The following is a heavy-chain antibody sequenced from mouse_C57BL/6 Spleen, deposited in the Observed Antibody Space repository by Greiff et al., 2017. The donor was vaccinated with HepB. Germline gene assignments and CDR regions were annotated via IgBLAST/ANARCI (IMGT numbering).Heavy chain of an antibody. CDR3: ARCPYYDGYYFDY. D-gene: IGHD1-1*01. V-gene: IGHV1-81*01. J-gene: IGHJ2*01. CDR1: GYTFTSYG. CDR2: IYPRSGNT. Sequence: VKLMESGAELARPGASVKLSCKASGYTFTSYGISWVKQRTGQGLEWIGEIYPRSGNTYYNEKFKGKATLTADKSSSTAYMELRSLTSEDSAVYFCARCPYYDGYYFDYWGQGTTLTVSS.